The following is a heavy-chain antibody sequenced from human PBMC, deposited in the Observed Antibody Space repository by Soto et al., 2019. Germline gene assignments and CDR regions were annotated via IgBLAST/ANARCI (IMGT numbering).Heavy chain of an antibody. CDR1: GGSFSGYY. Sequence: QVQLQQWGAGLLKPSETLSLTCAVYGGSFSGYYWSWIRQPPGKGLEWIGEINHSGSTNYHPSLKSRVTIAVDTSKNQFSLKLSSVTAADTAVYYCARGWGLYYYYYMDVWGKGTTVTVSS. V-gene: IGHV4-34*01. D-gene: IGHD3-16*01. J-gene: IGHJ6*03. CDR2: INHSGST. CDR3: ARGWGLYYYYYMDV.